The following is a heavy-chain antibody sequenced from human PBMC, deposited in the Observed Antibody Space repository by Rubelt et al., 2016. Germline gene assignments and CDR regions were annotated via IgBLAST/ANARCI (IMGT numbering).Heavy chain of an antibody. CDR2: IRYDGSNT. Sequence: QVQPVESGGGVVQPARSLSLSCAASGSTLRSYAMPWVRQAPGQGLASVAFIRYDGSNTYYADSVKGRFTISRDNSKHTLYLQMNSLSAEDTAVYYCAKGGNVVVTARLYYLDYWGQGTLVTVSS. V-gene: IGHV3-30*02. CDR3: AKGGNVVVTARLYYLDY. J-gene: IGHJ4*02. D-gene: IGHD2-21*02. CDR1: GSTLRSYA.